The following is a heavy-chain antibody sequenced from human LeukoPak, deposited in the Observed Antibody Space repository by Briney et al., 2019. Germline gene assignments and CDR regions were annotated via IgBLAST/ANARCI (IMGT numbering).Heavy chain of an antibody. CDR3: ARVHWYFDF. Sequence: GGSLRLSCAASGFTFSDHYMSWIRQPPGKGLEWVSYISSSSSYTNYADSVKGRFTISRDNAKNSLYLQMNSLRAEDTAVYYCARVHWYFDFWGRGTLVTVSS. J-gene: IGHJ2*01. D-gene: IGHD4/OR15-4a*01. V-gene: IGHV3-11*06. CDR1: GFTFSDHY. CDR2: ISSSSSYT.